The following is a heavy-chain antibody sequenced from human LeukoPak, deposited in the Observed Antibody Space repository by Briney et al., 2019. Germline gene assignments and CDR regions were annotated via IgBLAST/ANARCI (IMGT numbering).Heavy chain of an antibody. CDR2: IDHTGST. V-gene: IGHV4-59*12. CDR1: DDSITIYY. CDR3: ARSAAYYDILTGYYNSGAEYFQH. D-gene: IGHD3-9*01. Sequence: SETVSLTCTVSDDSITIYYWTWIRQPPGKGLEWIGYIDHTGSTYYNPSLKSRVTISVDTSKNQFSLKLSSVTAADTAVYYCARSAAYYDILTGYYNSGAEYFQHWGQGTLVTVSS. J-gene: IGHJ1*01.